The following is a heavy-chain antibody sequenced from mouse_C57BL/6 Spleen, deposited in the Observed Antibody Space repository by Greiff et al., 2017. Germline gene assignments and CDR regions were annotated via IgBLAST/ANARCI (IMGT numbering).Heavy chain of an antibody. CDR1: GYSITSGYY. J-gene: IGHJ4*01. CDR3: ATTGDVRDY. CDR2: ISYDGSN. V-gene: IGHV3-6*01. Sequence: EVQLQQSGPGLVKPSQSLSLTCSVTGYSITSGYYWNWIRQFPGNKLEWMGYISYDGSNNYNPSLKNRISITRDTSKNQFFLKLNSVTTEDTATYYCATTGDVRDYWGQGTSVTVSS. D-gene: IGHD1-1*01.